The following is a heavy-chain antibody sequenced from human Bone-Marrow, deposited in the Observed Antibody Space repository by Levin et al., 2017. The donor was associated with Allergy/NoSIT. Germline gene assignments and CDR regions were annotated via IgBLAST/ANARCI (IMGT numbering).Heavy chain of an antibody. V-gene: IGHV3-11*03. CDR2: ISGSSSYT. Sequence: AGGSLRLSCAASGFTFSDYYMSWIRQAPGKGLEWLSYISGSSSYTNNADSVKGRFTISRDNTKNSLYLQMNSLRAEDTAVYYCARIKWRLTGYYVDYWGQGALVTVSS. CDR3: ARIKWRLTGYYVDY. CDR1: GFTFSDYY. D-gene: IGHD3-9*01. J-gene: IGHJ4*02.